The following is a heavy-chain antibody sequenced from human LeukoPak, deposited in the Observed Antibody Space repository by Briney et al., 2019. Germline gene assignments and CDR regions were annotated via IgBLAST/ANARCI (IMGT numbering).Heavy chain of an antibody. V-gene: IGHV3-30*01. J-gene: IGHJ4*02. CDR1: GFTFSSYA. D-gene: IGHD3-22*01. CDR3: ARGGYYYDSSGLDY. CDR2: ISYDGSNK. Sequence: GGSLRLSCAASGFTFSSYAMHWVRQAPGKGLEWVAVISYDGSNKYYADSVKGRFTISRDNSKNTLYLQMNSLRAEDTAVYYCARGGYYYDSSGLDYWGQGTLVTVSS.